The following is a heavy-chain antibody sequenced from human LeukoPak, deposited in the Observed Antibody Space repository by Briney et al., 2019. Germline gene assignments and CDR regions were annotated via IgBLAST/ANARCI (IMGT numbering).Heavy chain of an antibody. Sequence: SETLSLTCAVYCGSFSGYYWSWIRQPPGKGLEWIGEINHSGSTNYNPSLKSRVTISVDTSKNQFSLQLSSVNAADTAVYYCARGPNYYGNEQDYGMDVWGQGTTVTVSS. J-gene: IGHJ6*01. D-gene: IGHD3-10*01. CDR3: ARGPNYYGNEQDYGMDV. V-gene: IGHV4-34*01. CDR2: INHSGST. CDR1: CGSFSGYY.